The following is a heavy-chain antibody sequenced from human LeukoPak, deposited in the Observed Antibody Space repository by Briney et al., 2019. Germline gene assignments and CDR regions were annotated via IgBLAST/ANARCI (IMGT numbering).Heavy chain of an antibody. Sequence: ASVKVSCKASGYTFTGYYMHWVRQAPGQGLEWMGWINPNSGGTNYAQKFQGRVTMTRDTSISTAYMELSRLRSDDTAVYYCVREFGTGTTSYNWFDPWGQGTLVTVSS. D-gene: IGHD1-7*01. V-gene: IGHV1-2*02. CDR3: VREFGTGTTSYNWFDP. CDR1: GYTFTGYY. CDR2: INPNSGGT. J-gene: IGHJ5*02.